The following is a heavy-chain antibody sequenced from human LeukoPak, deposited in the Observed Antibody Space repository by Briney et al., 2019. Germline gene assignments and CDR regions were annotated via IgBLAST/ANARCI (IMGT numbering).Heavy chain of an antibody. CDR1: GYSLTSYW. V-gene: IGHV5-51*01. CDR2: IYPDDSDT. CDR3: ARPVEMATSPFDY. D-gene: IGHD5-24*01. Sequence: GESLKISCKGSGYSLTSYWIAWVRQMPGKGLEWMGIIYPDDSDTRYSPSFQGQVTISADKSIATAYLQWSSLKASDTAMYYCARPVEMATSPFDYWGQGTLVTVSS. J-gene: IGHJ4*02.